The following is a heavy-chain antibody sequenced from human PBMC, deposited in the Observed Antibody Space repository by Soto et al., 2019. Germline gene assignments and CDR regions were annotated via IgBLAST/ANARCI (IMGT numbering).Heavy chain of an antibody. V-gene: IGHV3-30*18. J-gene: IGHJ5*02. Sequence: LRLSCAASGFTFSSYGMHWVRQAPGKGLEWVAVISYDGSNKYYADSVKGRFTISRDNSKNTLYLQMNSLRAEDTAVYYCANLGTMVRGVIISAWGQGTLVTVSS. D-gene: IGHD3-10*01. CDR3: ANLGTMVRGVIISA. CDR1: GFTFSSYG. CDR2: ISYDGSNK.